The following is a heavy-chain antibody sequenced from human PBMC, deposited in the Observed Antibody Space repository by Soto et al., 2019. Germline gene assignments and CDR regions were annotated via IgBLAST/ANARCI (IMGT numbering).Heavy chain of an antibody. J-gene: IGHJ6*03. CDR3: ARGTYYDFSDYYYYMDV. V-gene: IGHV1-8*01. CDR2: MNPNSGNT. D-gene: IGHD3-3*01. Sequence: ASVKVSCKASGYTFTSYDINWVRQATGQGLEWMGWMNPNSGNTGYAQKFQGRVTMTRNTSISTAYMELSSLRSEDTAVYYCARGTYYDFSDYYYYMDVWGKGTTVTVSS. CDR1: GYTFTSYD.